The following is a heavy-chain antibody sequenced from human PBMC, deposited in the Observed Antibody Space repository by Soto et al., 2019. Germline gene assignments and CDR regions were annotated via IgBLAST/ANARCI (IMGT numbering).Heavy chain of an antibody. CDR3: ARGVGFWSGYTDNWFDP. J-gene: IGHJ5*02. D-gene: IGHD3-3*01. CDR1: GFTFSSYD. Sequence: PGGSLRLSCAASGFTFSSYDMHWVRQATGKGLEWVSAIGTAGDTYYPGSVKGRFTISRENAKNSLYLQMNSLRAEDTAVYYCARGVGFWSGYTDNWFDPWGQGTLVTVSS. CDR2: IGTAGDT. V-gene: IGHV3-13*01.